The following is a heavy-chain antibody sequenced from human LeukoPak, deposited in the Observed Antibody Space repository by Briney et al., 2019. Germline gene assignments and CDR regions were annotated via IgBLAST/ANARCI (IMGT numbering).Heavy chain of an antibody. D-gene: IGHD3-22*01. CDR1: GFTFSSYW. CDR2: IKQDGSEK. V-gene: IGHV3-7*01. CDR3: AKDSTLYYYDSSGYSHYFDY. J-gene: IGHJ4*02. Sequence: GGSLRLSCAASGFTFSSYWMSWVRQAPGKGLEWVANIKQDGSEKYYVDSVKGRFTISRDNSKNTLYLQMNSLRAEDTAVYYCAKDSTLYYYDSSGYSHYFDYWGQGTLVTVSS.